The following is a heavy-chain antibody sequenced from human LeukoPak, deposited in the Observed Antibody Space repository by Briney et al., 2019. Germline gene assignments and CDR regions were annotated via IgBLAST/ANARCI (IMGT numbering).Heavy chain of an antibody. CDR3: ARDRSTPGYYYGMDV. CDR2: SNPNSGGT. CDR1: GYTFTGYY. D-gene: IGHD2-2*01. Sequence: GASVKVSCKASGYTFTGYYMHWVRQAPGQGLEWMGWSNPNSGGTNYAQKFQGRVTMTRDTSISTVHMELRRLRSDDTAVYHCARDRSTPGYYYGMDVWGQGTTVTVSS. J-gene: IGHJ6*02. V-gene: IGHV1-2*02.